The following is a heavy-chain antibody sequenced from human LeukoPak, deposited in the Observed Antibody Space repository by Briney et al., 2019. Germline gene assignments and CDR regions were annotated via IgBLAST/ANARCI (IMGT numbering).Heavy chain of an antibody. J-gene: IGHJ5*02. D-gene: IGHD3-3*01. CDR2: INHSGST. Sequence: SETLSLTCAVYGGSFSGYYWSWIRQPPGKGLEWTGEINHSGSTNYNPSLKSRVTISVDTSKNQFSLKLSSVTAADTAVYYCAADASTLEWSDRWGQGTLVTVSS. CDR3: AADASTLEWSDR. V-gene: IGHV4-34*01. CDR1: GGSFSGYY.